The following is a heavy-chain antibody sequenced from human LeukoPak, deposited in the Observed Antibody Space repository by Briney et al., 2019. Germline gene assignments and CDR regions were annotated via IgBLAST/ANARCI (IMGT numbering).Heavy chain of an antibody. Sequence: GRSLRLSCAASGFTFSSYAMHWVRQAPGKGLEGVAVISYDGSNKYYADSVKGRFTISRDNSKNTLYLQMNSLRAEDTAVYYCARDRYDFWSGYYPFSGYFDYWGQGTLVTVSS. V-gene: IGHV3-30-3*01. CDR3: ARDRYDFWSGYYPFSGYFDY. CDR1: GFTFSSYA. D-gene: IGHD3-3*01. CDR2: ISYDGSNK. J-gene: IGHJ4*02.